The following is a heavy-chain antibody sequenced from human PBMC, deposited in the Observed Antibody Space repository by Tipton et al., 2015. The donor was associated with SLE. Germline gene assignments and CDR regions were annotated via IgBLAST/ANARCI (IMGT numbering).Heavy chain of an antibody. Sequence: QLVQSGAEVKKPGASVKVSCKASGYTFTGYYMHWVRQAPGQGLEWMGRINPNSGGTNYAQKFQGRVTMTRDTSISTAYMELSRLGSDDTAGYYCARTYGAHGGGWFDPWGQGTLVTVSS. J-gene: IGHJ5*02. D-gene: IGHD4-17*01. V-gene: IGHV1-2*06. CDR2: INPNSGGT. CDR3: ARTYGAHGGGWFDP. CDR1: GYTFTGYY.